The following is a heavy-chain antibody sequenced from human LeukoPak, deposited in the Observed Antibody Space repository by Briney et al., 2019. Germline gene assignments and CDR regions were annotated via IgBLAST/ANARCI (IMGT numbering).Heavy chain of an antibody. Sequence: ASVKVSCKASGYTFTSYGISWVRQAPGQGLEWMGWISAYNGNTNYAQKLQGRVTMTTDTSTSTAYMELRSLRSDDTAVYHCARSIWSGPKGSWFDPWGQGTLVTVSS. J-gene: IGHJ5*02. D-gene: IGHD3-3*01. CDR2: ISAYNGNT. CDR3: ARSIWSGPKGSWFDP. CDR1: GYTFTSYG. V-gene: IGHV1-18*01.